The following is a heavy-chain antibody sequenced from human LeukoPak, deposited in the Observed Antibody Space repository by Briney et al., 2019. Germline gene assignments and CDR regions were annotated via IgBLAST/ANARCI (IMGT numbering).Heavy chain of an antibody. CDR1: GGSISSYY. CDR2: IYYSGST. J-gene: IGHJ6*02. V-gene: IGHV4-59*01. CDR3: ARGLTGYYNYYYYGMDV. D-gene: IGHD3-9*01. Sequence: PSETLSLTCTVSGGSISSYYWSWLRQPPGKGLEWIGYIYYSGSTNYNPSLKSRVTISVDTSKNQFSLKLSSVTAADTAVYYCARGLTGYYNYYYYGMDVWGQGTTVTVSS.